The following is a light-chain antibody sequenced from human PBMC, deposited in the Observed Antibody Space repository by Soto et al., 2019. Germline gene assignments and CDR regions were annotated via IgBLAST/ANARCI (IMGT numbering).Light chain of an antibody. CDR3: ATWDDSLSGFVV. CDR2: GNS. Sequence: QSVLTQPPSVSGAPGQRVTISCTGNSSNIGAPYDVHWYQQFPGTAPRVIIYGNSNRPSGVPDRFSGSKSGTSASLTISGLRSEDEATYYCATWDDSLSGFVVFGGGTKLTVL. J-gene: IGLJ7*01. CDR1: SSNIGAPYD. V-gene: IGLV1-40*01.